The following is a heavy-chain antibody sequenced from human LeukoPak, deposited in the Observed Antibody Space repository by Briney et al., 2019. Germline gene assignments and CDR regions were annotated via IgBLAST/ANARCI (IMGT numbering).Heavy chain of an antibody. CDR1: GASFSSSTYY. D-gene: IGHD6-13*01. V-gene: IGHV4-39*01. J-gene: IGHJ4*02. CDR3: ARHAGGISATGTRPFDY. CDR2: IYYSGST. Sequence: SETLSLTCTVSGASFSSSTYYWGWIRQPPGKGLEWIGSIYYSGSTYYNPSLKSRVTMSVDTSKNQFSLELSSVTAADTAVYYCARHAGGISATGTRPFDYWGQGTLVTVSS.